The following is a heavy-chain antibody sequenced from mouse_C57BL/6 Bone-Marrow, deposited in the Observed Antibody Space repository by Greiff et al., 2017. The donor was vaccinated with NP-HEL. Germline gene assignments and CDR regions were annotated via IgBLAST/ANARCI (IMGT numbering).Heavy chain of an antibody. Sequence: QVQLKQPGAELVRPGTSVKLSCKASGYTFTSYWMHWVKQRPGQGLEWIGVIDPSDSYTNYNQKFKGKATLTVDTSASTAYMQLSSLTSEDSAVYYCARLTGNYWGQGTTLTVSS. CDR1: GYTFTSYW. CDR3: ARLTGNY. V-gene: IGHV1-59*01. J-gene: IGHJ2*01. CDR2: IDPSDSYT. D-gene: IGHD4-1*01.